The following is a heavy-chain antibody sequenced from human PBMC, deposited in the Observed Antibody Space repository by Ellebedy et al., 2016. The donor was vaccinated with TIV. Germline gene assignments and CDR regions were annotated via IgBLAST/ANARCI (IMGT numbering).Heavy chain of an antibody. J-gene: IGHJ4*02. Sequence: PGGSLRLSCAASGFSFSTLWMSRVRQAPGKGLEWVANINQDGSEKNYVDSVKGRFTMSRDNAKNSLYLQMNSVRAEDTAVYYCARENWTNDYWGQGTLVTVSS. CDR1: GFSFSTLW. V-gene: IGHV3-7*04. CDR2: INQDGSEK. CDR3: ARENWTNDY. D-gene: IGHD1/OR15-1a*01.